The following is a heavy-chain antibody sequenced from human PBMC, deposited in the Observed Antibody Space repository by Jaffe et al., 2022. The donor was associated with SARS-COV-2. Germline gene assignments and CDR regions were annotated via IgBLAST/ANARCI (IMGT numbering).Heavy chain of an antibody. J-gene: IGHJ4*02. D-gene: IGHD2-15*01. CDR2: ISGGSGST. CDR3: AKVPPGYCSGGTCHLYFDC. Sequence: EVQLVESGGGLVQPGGSLRLSCAASGFTFSSYTMSWVRQAPGKGLEWVSSISGGSGSTYYADSVKGRFVISRDNSKNTLYLQMNSLRAEDTAVYYCAKVPPGYCSGGTCHLYFDCWGQGTLVTVSS. CDR1: GFTFSSYT. V-gene: IGHV3-23*04.